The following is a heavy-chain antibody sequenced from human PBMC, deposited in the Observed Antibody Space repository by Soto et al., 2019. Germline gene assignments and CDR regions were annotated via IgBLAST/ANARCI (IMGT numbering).Heavy chain of an antibody. Sequence: EVQLVESGGGLVQPGGSLRLSCAASGFTFSTSWMSWVRQPPGKGLEWVANIKEDGSEKYYVDSVKGRFTISRDDAKNLLYLQMNGLRGDDTAVYYCERGFSGGSGDWGQGTLVIVSS. D-gene: IGHD1-26*01. CDR1: GFTFSTSW. J-gene: IGHJ4*02. CDR2: IKEDGSEK. V-gene: IGHV3-7*01. CDR3: ERGFSGGSGD.